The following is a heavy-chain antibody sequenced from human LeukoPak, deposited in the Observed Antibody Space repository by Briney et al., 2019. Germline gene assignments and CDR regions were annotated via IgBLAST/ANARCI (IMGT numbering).Heavy chain of an antibody. J-gene: IGHJ5*02. CDR3: ARDQVAGKSSWFDP. CDR1: GYTFTGYY. CDR2: INPNSGGT. Sequence: ASVKVSCKASGYTFTGYYMHWVRQAPGQGLEWMGRINPNSGGTNYAQKFQGRVTMTRDTSISTAYLELSRLRSDDTAVYFCARDQVAGKSSWFDPWSQGTLVTVSS. V-gene: IGHV1-2*06. D-gene: IGHD6-19*01.